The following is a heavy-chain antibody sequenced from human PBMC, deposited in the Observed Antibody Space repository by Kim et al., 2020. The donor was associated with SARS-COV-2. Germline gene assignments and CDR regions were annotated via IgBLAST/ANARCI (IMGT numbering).Heavy chain of an antibody. D-gene: IGHD2-2*01. CDR3: ARVYCSSTSCKYYYYYGMDV. CDR2: ISYDGSNK. CDR1: GFTFSSYA. J-gene: IGHJ6*02. V-gene: IGHV3-30-3*01. Sequence: GGSLRLSCAASGFTFSSYAMHWVRQAPGKGLEWVAVISYDGSNKYYADSVKGRFTISRDNSKNTLYLQMNSLRAEDTAVYYCARVYCSSTSCKYYYYYGMDVWGQGTTVTVSS.